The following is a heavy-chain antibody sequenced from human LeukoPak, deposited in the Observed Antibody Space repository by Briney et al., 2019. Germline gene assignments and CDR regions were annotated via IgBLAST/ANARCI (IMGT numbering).Heavy chain of an antibody. Sequence: PGGSLRLSCAASGFTFGGYSMTWVRQAPGKGLEWVSYITSSSIYIYYADSLKGRFTISRDNAKNSLYLQMNSLRVEDTAIYYCARLEGGIEPGAPDYWGQGTLVTVSS. V-gene: IGHV3-21*06. CDR1: GFTFGGYS. CDR2: ITSSSIYI. J-gene: IGHJ4*02. CDR3: ARLEGGIEPGAPDY. D-gene: IGHD2-2*01.